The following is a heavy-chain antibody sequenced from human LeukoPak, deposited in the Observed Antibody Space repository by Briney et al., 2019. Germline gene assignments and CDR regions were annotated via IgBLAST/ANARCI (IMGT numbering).Heavy chain of an antibody. J-gene: IGHJ1*01. V-gene: IGHV1-69*04. D-gene: IGHD3-22*01. CDR1: GGTFSSYA. CDR2: IIPILGIA. CDR3: ARDGDPSGYYYGYFQH. Sequence: ASVKVSCKASGGTFSSYAISWVRQAPGQGLEWMGRIIPILGIANYAQKFQGRVTITADKSKSTAYVELSSLRSEDPAVYYCARDGDPSGYYYGYFQHWGQGTLVTVSS.